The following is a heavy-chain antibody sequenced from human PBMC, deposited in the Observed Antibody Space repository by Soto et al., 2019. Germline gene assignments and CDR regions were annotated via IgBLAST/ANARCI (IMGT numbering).Heavy chain of an antibody. V-gene: IGHV1-18*01. CDR1: GYIFTSYG. J-gene: IGHJ4*02. D-gene: IGHD4-17*01. CDR3: ARVKDYGGKFFVDY. CDR2: ISAYNGNT. Sequence: ASVKVSCKASGYIFTSYGISWVRQAPGQGLEWMGWISAYNGNTNYAQKLQGRVTRTTDKTTSTAYMVLRSLRSDDTAVYYCARVKDYGGKFFVDYWGQGTLVTVSS.